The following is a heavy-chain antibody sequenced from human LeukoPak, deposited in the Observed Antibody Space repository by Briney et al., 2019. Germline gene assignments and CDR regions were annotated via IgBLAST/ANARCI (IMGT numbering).Heavy chain of an antibody. V-gene: IGHV4-34*01. D-gene: IGHD6-19*01. J-gene: IGHJ4*02. CDR1: GGSFSGYY. CDR2: INHSGST. CDR3: ARAIAVAGLLYCFDY. Sequence: SETLSLTCAVYGGSFSGYYWSWIRQPPGKGLEWIGEINHSGSTNYNPSLKSRVTISVDTSKNQFSLKLSSVTAADTAVYYCARAIAVAGLLYCFDYWGQGTLVTVSS.